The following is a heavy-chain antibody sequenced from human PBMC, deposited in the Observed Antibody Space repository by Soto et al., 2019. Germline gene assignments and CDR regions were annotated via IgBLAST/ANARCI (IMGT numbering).Heavy chain of an antibody. Sequence: PSETLSLTCTVSGGSVSSGSYYWSWIRQPPGKGPEWIGYIYYSGSTNYNPSLKSRVTISVDTSKNQFSLKLSSVTAADTAMYYCAREIRGAATPTFDYWGQGTLVTVSS. D-gene: IGHD2-15*01. J-gene: IGHJ4*02. CDR1: GGSVSSGSYY. CDR2: IYYSGST. V-gene: IGHV4-61*01. CDR3: AREIRGAATPTFDY.